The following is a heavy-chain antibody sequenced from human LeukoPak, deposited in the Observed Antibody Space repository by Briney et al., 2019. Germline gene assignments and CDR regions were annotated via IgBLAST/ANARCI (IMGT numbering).Heavy chain of an antibody. CDR2: ISGSGGST. CDR3: AKGHGDYPV. CDR1: GFTLRSYA. J-gene: IGHJ4*02. Sequence: GGSLRLSCVASGFTLRSYAMSWVRQAPGKGLEWVSAISGSGGSTYYADSVKGRFTISRDNSKNTLYLQMNSLRAEDTAVYYCAKGHGDYPVWGQGTLVTVSS. V-gene: IGHV3-23*01. D-gene: IGHD4-17*01.